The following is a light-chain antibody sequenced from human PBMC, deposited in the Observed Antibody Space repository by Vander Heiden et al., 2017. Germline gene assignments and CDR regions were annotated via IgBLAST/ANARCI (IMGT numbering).Light chain of an antibody. CDR3: QQRNSWPRT. CDR1: QSISAY. J-gene: IGKJ2*01. CDR2: DAS. Sequence: IVLTQSPATLSSSPGERATLSCRASQSISAYLAWYQQKPGQAPRLLIYDASNRATGIPARFSGSGSGTDFTLTISNLEPEDFAVYYCQQRNSWPRTFGQGTKVEI. V-gene: IGKV3-11*01.